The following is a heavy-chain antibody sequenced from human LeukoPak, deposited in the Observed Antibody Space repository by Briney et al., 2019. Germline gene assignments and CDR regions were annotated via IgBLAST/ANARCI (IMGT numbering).Heavy chain of an antibody. Sequence: PGGSLRLSCAASGFTFSSYGMSWVRQAPGKGLEWVSGISGSGGSTYSADSVKGRFTISRDNSKNTLYLQMHSLRAEDTAVYYCARGSSWYKLFDYWGPGTLVTVSS. CDR2: ISGSGGST. J-gene: IGHJ4*02. D-gene: IGHD6-13*01. V-gene: IGHV3-23*01. CDR1: GFTFSSYG. CDR3: ARGSSWYKLFDY.